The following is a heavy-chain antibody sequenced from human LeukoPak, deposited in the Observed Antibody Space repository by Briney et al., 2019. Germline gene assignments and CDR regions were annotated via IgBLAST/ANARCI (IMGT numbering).Heavy chain of an antibody. D-gene: IGHD3-22*01. CDR3: ARFRHYYDSSGYYSFDY. J-gene: IGHJ4*02. V-gene: IGHV3-48*03. CDR2: ISSSGYTI. Sequence: PGGSLRLSCAASGFTFSSYEMNWVRQAPGKWREWVLSISSSGYTICYIASVKGRFTISRDNAKSSLYLQMNSLRAEDTAVYYCARFRHYYDSSGYYSFDYWGQGTLVTVSS. CDR1: GFTFSSYE.